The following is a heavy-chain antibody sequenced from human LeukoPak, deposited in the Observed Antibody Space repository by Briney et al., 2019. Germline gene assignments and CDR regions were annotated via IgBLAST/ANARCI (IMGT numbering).Heavy chain of an antibody. V-gene: IGHV1-69*13. CDR3: ARVVGALESASGYFDY. D-gene: IGHD3-3*01. J-gene: IGHJ4*02. CDR1: GGTFSSYA. CDR2: IIPIFGTA. Sequence: SVKVSCKASGGTFSSYAISWVRQPPGQGLEWMGGIIPIFGTANYAQKFQGRVTIAADESTSTPYMELSSLRSEDTAVYYCARVVGALESASGYFDYWGQGTLVTVSS.